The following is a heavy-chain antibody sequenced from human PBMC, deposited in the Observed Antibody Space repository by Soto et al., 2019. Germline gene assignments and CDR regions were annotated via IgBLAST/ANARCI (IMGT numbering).Heavy chain of an antibody. Sequence: ASVKVSCKASGYTFTSYDINWVRQATGQGLEWMGWMNPNSGNTGYAQKFQGRVTMTRNTSISTAYMELSSLRSEDTAVYYCARELSSIEASDNWFDPWGQGTLVTVSS. CDR3: ARELSSIEASDNWFDP. CDR2: MNPNSGNT. V-gene: IGHV1-8*01. D-gene: IGHD6-6*01. J-gene: IGHJ5*02. CDR1: GYTFTSYD.